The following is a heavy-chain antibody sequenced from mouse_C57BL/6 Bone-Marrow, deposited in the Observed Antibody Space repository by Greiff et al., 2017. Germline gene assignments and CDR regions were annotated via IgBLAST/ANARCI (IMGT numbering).Heavy chain of an antibody. J-gene: IGHJ4*01. V-gene: IGHV5-12*01. CDR3: ARHSDY. CDR1: GFTFSDYY. Sequence: EVQLVESGGGLVQPGGSLKLSCAASGFTFSDYYMYWVRQTPEKRLEWVAYISNGGGSTYYPDTVQGRFTISRDNAKNTLYLQMSRLKSEDTAMYYCARHSDYWGQGTSVTVSS. CDR2: ISNGGGST.